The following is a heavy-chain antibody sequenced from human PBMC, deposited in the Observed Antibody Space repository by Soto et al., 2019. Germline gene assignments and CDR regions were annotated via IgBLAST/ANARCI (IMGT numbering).Heavy chain of an antibody. Sequence: QLQLQESGPGLVKPSETLSLTCTVSGDSISSSTYYWGWIRQPPGKGLEWIGSINYSGSTYYNPSLKRRVAISVDPSNNQCSLKLSSVTAADTAVYYCARRMSGSYSDYWGQGTLVTVSS. CDR2: INYSGST. D-gene: IGHD1-26*01. CDR1: GDSISSSTYY. J-gene: IGHJ4*02. CDR3: ARRMSGSYSDY. V-gene: IGHV4-39*01.